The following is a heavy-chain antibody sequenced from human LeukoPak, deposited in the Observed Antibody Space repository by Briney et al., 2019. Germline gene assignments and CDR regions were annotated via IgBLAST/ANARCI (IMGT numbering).Heavy chain of an antibody. D-gene: IGHD1-26*01. CDR2: IYYSGST. CDR1: GGSISSGDYY. V-gene: IGHV4-30-4*01. Sequence: SETPSLTCTVSGGSISSGDYYWSWIRQPPGKGLEWIGYIYYSGSTYYNPSLKSRVTISVDTSKNQFSLKLSSVTAADTAVYYCARDGTNSGSYPGFDPWGQGTLVTVSS. CDR3: ARDGTNSGSYPGFDP. J-gene: IGHJ5*02.